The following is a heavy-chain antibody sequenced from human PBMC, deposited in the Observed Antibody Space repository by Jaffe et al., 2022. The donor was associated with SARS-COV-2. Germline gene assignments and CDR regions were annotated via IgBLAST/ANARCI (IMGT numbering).Heavy chain of an antibody. D-gene: IGHD3-9*01. CDR3: SKEHYDILTGHRTTSDY. V-gene: IGHV4-39*02. CDR2: IYYAGNN. Sequence: QLLLQESGPGLLKPSETLSLTCTVSGGSVSGRNYSWGWTRQSPGKGLEWIASIYYAGNNYYNPSLQSRVTISVDTSKNQFSLKLTSVTAADTAIYYCSKEHYDILTGHRTTSDYWGQGTLVTVSS. J-gene: IGHJ4*02. CDR1: GGSVSGRNYS.